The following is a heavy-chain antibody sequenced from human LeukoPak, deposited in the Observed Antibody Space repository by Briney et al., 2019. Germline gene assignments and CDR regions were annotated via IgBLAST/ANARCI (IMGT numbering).Heavy chain of an antibody. D-gene: IGHD3-22*01. V-gene: IGHV4-39*07. J-gene: IGHJ4*02. CDR2: INHSGST. CDR3: ARCGGYYYSSGYWFDY. Sequence: SETLSLTCTVSGGSIRSTTYYWGWIRQPPGKGLEWIGEINHSGSTNYNPSLKSRVTISVDTSKNQFSLRLSSVTAADTAVYYCARCGGYYYSSGYWFDYWGQGTLVTVSS. CDR1: GGSIRSTTYY.